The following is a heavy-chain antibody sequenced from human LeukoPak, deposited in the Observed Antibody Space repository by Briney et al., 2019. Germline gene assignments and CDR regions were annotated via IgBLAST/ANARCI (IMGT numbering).Heavy chain of an antibody. D-gene: IGHD3-10*01. CDR1: GFTFRSYW. CDR2: INSDGSST. J-gene: IGHJ3*02. CDR3: ARDRGGSAFDI. V-gene: IGHV3-74*01. Sequence: GGSLRLSCAPSGFTFRSYWMHWVRQAPGKGLVWVPRINSDGSSTSYADSVKGRFTISRDNAKNTLYLQMNSLRAEDTAVYHCARDRGGSAFDILGQGTMVTVSS.